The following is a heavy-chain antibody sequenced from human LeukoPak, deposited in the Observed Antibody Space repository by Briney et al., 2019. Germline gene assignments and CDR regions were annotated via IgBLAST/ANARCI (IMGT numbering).Heavy chain of an antibody. CDR3: ARSTMVRGGNWFDP. D-gene: IGHD3-10*01. CDR2: ISAYNGNT. J-gene: IGHJ5*02. Sequence: ASVNVSCKASGYTFTSYGISWVRQAPGQGGEWMGWISAYNGNTNYAQKLQGRVTMTTDTSTSTAYMELRSLRSDDTAVYYCARSTMVRGGNWFDPWGQGTLVTVSS. CDR1: GYTFTSYG. V-gene: IGHV1-18*01.